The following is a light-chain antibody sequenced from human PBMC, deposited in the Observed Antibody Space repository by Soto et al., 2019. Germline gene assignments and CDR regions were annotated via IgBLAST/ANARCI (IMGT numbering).Light chain of an antibody. CDR3: SSYTSSSTPYV. CDR2: DVS. J-gene: IGLJ1*01. Sequence: QSALTKPASVYGSPGQSITISCTGTSSDVGGYNYVSWYQQHPGKAPKLIIYDVSDRPSGVSNRFSGSKSGNTASLTISGLQAEDEADYFCSSYTSSSTPYVFGTGTKVTVL. CDR1: SSDVGGYNY. V-gene: IGLV2-14*01.